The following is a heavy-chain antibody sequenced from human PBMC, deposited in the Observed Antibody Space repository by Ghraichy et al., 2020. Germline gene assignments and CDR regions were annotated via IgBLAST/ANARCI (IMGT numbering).Heavy chain of an antibody. D-gene: IGHD5-24*01. V-gene: IGHV5-51*01. J-gene: IGHJ4*02. CDR2: IYPGDSDT. CDR1: GYSFTSYW. Sequence: GESLNISCKGSGYSFTSYWIGWVRQMPGKGLEWMGIIYPGDSDTRYNPSFQGQVTISVDKSIDTAYLQWNSLKASDTAMYYCARQMPTTTNLDYWGQGTLVTVSS. CDR3: ARQMPTTTNLDY.